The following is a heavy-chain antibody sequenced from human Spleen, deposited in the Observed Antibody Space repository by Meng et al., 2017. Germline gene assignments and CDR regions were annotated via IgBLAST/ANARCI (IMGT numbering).Heavy chain of an antibody. Sequence: HIPLKESGPTLVKPTQTLTLTCSFSGFSLSTSGVGVGWVRQPPGKALEWLALIYWSDDKRYSPSLQTRLTIAKDTSKNQVVLTMTNMDPVDTATYYCARYSAGSFSRYFDLWGQGTLVTVSS. CDR3: ARYSAGSFSRYFDL. D-gene: IGHD4-11*01. CDR2: IYWSDDK. J-gene: IGHJ4*02. CDR1: GFSLSTSGVG. V-gene: IGHV2-5*01.